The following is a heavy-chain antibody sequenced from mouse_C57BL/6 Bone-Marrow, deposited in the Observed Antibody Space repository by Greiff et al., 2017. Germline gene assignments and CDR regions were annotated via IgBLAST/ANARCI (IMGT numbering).Heavy chain of an antibody. Sequence: QVHVQQSGPELVKPGASVKISCKASGYAFSSSWMNWVKQRPGKGLEWIGRIYPGDGDTNYNGKFKGKATLTADKSSSTAYMQLSSLTSEDSAVYFCARSVYYSNYLFDYWGQGATLTVSS. CDR2: IYPGDGDT. CDR1: GYAFSSSW. D-gene: IGHD2-5*01. CDR3: ARSVYYSNYLFDY. J-gene: IGHJ2*01. V-gene: IGHV1-82*01.